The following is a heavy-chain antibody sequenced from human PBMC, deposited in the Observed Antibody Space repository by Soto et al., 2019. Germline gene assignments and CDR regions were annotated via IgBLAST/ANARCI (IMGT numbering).Heavy chain of an antibody. CDR1: GYTFTGYF. V-gene: IGHV1-2*02. CDR3: ARGGGTILAPLP. D-gene: IGHD3-3*01. CDR2: INPNSGAT. Sequence: GASVKGSFKASGYTFTGYFMHWLRQAPGQGLEWMGWINPNSGATKYAQKFQGRVTLSRDTSISTAYMELSGLRSDDTAVYYCARGGGTILAPLPWGQGTLVTVSS. J-gene: IGHJ5*02.